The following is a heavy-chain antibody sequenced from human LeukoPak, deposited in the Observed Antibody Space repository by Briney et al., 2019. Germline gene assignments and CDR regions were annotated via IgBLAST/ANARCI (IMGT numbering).Heavy chain of an antibody. CDR3: AREWVSPDY. D-gene: IGHD6-13*01. CDR2: INPNSGGT. J-gene: IGHJ4*02. Sequence: ASVKVSCKASGYTFTCYYLHWVRQAPGQGLEWMGRINPNSGGTNYAQKFQGRVTMTRDTSISTAYMELSRLTSDDTAVYYCAREWVSPDYWGQGTLVTVSS. V-gene: IGHV1-2*06. CDR1: GYTFTCYY.